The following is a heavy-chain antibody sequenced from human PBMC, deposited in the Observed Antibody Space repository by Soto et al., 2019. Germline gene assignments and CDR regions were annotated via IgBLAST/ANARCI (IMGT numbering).Heavy chain of an antibody. J-gene: IGHJ6*02. Sequence: ASVNVSCKVSGYTLTELSMHWVRQAPGKGLEWMGGFDPEDGETIYAQKFQGRVTMTEDTSTDTAYMELSSLRSEDTAVYYCATDGITMVRGVIIGLTGGMDVWGQGTTVTVSS. V-gene: IGHV1-24*01. D-gene: IGHD3-10*01. CDR3: ATDGITMVRGVIIGLTGGMDV. CDR2: FDPEDGET. CDR1: GYTLTELS.